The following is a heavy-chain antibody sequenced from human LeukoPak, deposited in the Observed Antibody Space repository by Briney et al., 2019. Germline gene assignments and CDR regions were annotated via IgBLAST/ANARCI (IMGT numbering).Heavy chain of an antibody. V-gene: IGHV4-39*07. CDR2: IYYGSVFYSVST. D-gene: IGHD2-15*01. CDR3: ARLGYCSGGSCYYYYYMDV. Sequence: PSETLSLTCTVSGASISSNNYYWGWIRQPPGKGLEWIGSIYYGSVFYSVSTYYNPSLKSRVTMSGDTSKNQFSLKLSSVTAADTAAYYCARLGYCSGGSCYYYYYMDVWGKGTTVTVSS. J-gene: IGHJ6*03. CDR1: GASISSNNYY.